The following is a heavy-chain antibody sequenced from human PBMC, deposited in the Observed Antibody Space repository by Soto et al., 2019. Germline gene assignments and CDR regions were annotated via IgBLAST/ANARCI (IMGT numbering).Heavy chain of an antibody. V-gene: IGHV1-69*13. CDR2: IIPIFGSA. J-gene: IGHJ4*02. CDR1: GGTFSSFG. CDR3: ATEGGDGYNGFDY. D-gene: IGHD3-16*01. Sequence: VASVKVSCKASGGTFSSFGISWVRQAPGQGLEWMGGIIPIFGSANYAQNFQGRVTITADESTSTAYVELSSLRSEDTAVYYCATEGGDGYNGFDYWGQGTLVTVSS.